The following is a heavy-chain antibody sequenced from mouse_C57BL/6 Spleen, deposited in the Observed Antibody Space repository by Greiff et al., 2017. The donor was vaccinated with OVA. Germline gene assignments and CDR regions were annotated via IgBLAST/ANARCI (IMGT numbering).Heavy chain of an antibody. CDR2: IRLKSDNYAT. J-gene: IGHJ2*01. CDR3: TIGGLRLTLDY. CDR1: GFTFSNYW. Sequence: EVKLVESGGGLVQPGGSMKLSCVASGFTFSNYWMNWVRQSPEKGLEWVAQIRLKSDNYATHYAESVKGRFTISRDDSKSSVYLQMNNLRAEDTGIYYCTIGGLRLTLDYWGQGTTLTVSS. D-gene: IGHD2-4*01. V-gene: IGHV6-3*01.